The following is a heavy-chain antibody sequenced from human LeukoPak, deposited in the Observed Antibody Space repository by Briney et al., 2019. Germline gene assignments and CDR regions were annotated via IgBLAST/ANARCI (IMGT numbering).Heavy chain of an antibody. J-gene: IGHJ6*02. CDR2: IYYSGST. CDR1: GGSINAYY. Sequence: SETLSLTCTVSGGSINAYYWSWIRQPPGKGLEWIGYIYYSGSTYYNPSLKSRVTISVDTSKNQFSLKLSSVTAADTAVYYCARDLGGMDVWGQGTTVAVSS. V-gene: IGHV4-30-4*01. CDR3: ARDLGGMDV.